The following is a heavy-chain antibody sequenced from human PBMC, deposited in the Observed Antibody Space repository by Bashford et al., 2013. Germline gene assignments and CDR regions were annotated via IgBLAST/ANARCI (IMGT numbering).Heavy chain of an antibody. Sequence: WVRQAPGQGLEWMGGIIPIFGTANYAQKFQGRVTITADESTSTAYMELSSLRSEDTAVYYCARSYDYIWGSYRFGAFDIWGPRDNGHRLL. D-gene: IGHD3-16*02. CDR2: IIPIFGTA. V-gene: IGHV1-69*01. CDR3: ARSYDYIWGSYRFGAFDI. J-gene: IGHJ3*02.